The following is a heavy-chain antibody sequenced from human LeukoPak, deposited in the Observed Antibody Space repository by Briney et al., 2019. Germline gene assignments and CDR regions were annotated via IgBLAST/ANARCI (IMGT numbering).Heavy chain of an antibody. J-gene: IGHJ5*01. CDR2: IYYSGST. D-gene: IGHD3-9*01. Sequence: PSQTLSLTCTVSGGSISSGDYYWSWIRQPPGKGLEWIGYIYYSGSTYYNPSLKSRVTISVDTSKNQFSLKLSSVTAADTAVYYCATNYDILTGYNWFDPWGQGTLVTVSS. CDR3: ATNYDILTGYNWFDP. CDR1: GGSISSGDYY. V-gene: IGHV4-30-4*01.